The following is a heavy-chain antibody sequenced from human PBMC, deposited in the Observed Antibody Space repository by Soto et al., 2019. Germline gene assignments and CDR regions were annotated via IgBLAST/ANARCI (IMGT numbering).Heavy chain of an antibody. D-gene: IGHD3-16*02. Sequence: QVQLVQSGAEVKKPGASVKVSCKASGYTFTSYYMHWVRQAPGQGLEWMGIINPSGGSTSYAQKFQGGVTMTRDTSTSTVYMELSSLRSEDTAVYYCARDSHYVWGSYRYTGIDYWGQGTLVTVSS. J-gene: IGHJ4*02. CDR3: ARDSHYVWGSYRYTGIDY. CDR2: INPSGGST. CDR1: GYTFTSYY. V-gene: IGHV1-46*01.